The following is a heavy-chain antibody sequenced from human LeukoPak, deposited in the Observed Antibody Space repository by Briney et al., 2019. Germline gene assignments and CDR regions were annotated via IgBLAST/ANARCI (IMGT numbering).Heavy chain of an antibody. CDR1: GFTLSSYS. CDR3: TRRFGS. J-gene: IGHJ4*02. CDR2: ISDTGSTI. Sequence: PGGSLRLSCVASGFTLSSYSMNWVRQAPGKGLEWVSYISDTGSTIAYADSVKGRFTMSRDEAKNSLHLQMNSLRDEDTAVYYCTRRFGSWGQGVLVTVFS. V-gene: IGHV3-48*02.